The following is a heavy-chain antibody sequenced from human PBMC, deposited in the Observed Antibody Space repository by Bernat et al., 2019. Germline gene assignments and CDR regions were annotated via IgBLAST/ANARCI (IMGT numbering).Heavy chain of an antibody. J-gene: IGHJ3*02. V-gene: IGHV5-10-1*01. CDR1: GYSFTSYW. CDR2: IDPSDSYT. D-gene: IGHD3-9*01. Sequence: SGYSFTSYWINWVRQMPGKGLEWMGRIDPSDSYTNYSPSFQGHVTISADKSISTAYLQWSSLKASDTAMYYCERTVRYVDWLSFIKNHYAVDIWGKGTMV. CDR3: ERTVRYVDWLSFIKNHYAVDI.